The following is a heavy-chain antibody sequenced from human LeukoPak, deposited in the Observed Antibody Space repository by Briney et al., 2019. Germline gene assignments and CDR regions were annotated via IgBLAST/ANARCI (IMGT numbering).Heavy chain of an antibody. Sequence: GGSLRLSCAASGFTFTSYWIGWVRQMPGKGLEWMGIIYPGDSDTRYSPSFQGQVTISADKSISTAYLQWSSLKASDTAMYYCARLSDSSGYYYWDYWGQGTLVTVSS. CDR3: ARLSDSSGYYYWDY. V-gene: IGHV5-51*01. CDR1: GFTFTSYW. J-gene: IGHJ4*02. D-gene: IGHD3-22*01. CDR2: IYPGDSDT.